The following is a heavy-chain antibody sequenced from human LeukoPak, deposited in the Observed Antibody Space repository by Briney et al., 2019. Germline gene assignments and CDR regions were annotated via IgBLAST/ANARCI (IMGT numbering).Heavy chain of an antibody. V-gene: IGHV3-21*01. J-gene: IGHJ4*02. CDR1: GFMLSSYS. D-gene: IGHD2-21*02. CDR3: ARDQGNGDGYDVVDFDY. CDR2: ISSNSKYK. Sequence: GGSLRLSCAASGFMLSSYSMNWLRQSPGKGLEWVPSISSNSKYKYYTESVKGRFTISRDNAKNSLFLQMNSLRAEDTAVYYCARDQGNGDGYDVVDFDYWGQGILVTVSS.